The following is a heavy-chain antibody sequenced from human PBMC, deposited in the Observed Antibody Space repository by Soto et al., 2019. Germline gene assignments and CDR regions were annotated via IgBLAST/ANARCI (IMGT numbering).Heavy chain of an antibody. CDR2: IWYDGSNK. Sequence: PGGSLRLSCAASGFTFSSYGMHWVRQAPGKGQEWVAVIWYDGSNKYYADSVKGRFTISRDNSKNTLYLQMNSLRAEDTAVYYCARDVLTVVRGGVGCYYSMDVWGQGTTVTVSS. CDR3: ARDVLTVVRGGVGCYYSMDV. CDR1: GFTFSSYG. J-gene: IGHJ6*02. V-gene: IGHV3-33*01. D-gene: IGHD3-10*01.